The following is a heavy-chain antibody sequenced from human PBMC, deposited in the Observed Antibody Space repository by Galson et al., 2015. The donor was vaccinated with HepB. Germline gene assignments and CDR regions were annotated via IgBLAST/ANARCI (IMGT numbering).Heavy chain of an antibody. CDR3: AKLVGGSESDQYQPSGY. CDR1: GFAFSRHG. CDR2: ISYDGSNQ. V-gene: IGHV3-30*18. J-gene: IGHJ4*02. Sequence: LRLSCAASGFAFSRHGMHWVRQAPGKGLEWVAVISYDGSNQYYADSVKGRFTISRDNSKNTLYLQMTSLRAEDTAVYYCAKLVGGSESDQYQPSGYWGQGTLVTVSS. D-gene: IGHD3-10*01.